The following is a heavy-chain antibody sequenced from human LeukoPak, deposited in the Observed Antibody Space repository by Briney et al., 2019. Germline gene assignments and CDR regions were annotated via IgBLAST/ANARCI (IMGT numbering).Heavy chain of an antibody. D-gene: IGHD1-26*01. CDR2: INPNSGGT. J-gene: IGHJ4*02. Sequence: AASVKVSCKASGYTFTGYYMHWVRQAPGQGLEWMGWINPNSGGTNYAQKFQGRVTMTRDTSISTAYMELSRLRSDDTAVYYCARVEAAWEYYFDYWGQGTLVTVSS. V-gene: IGHV1-2*02. CDR3: ARVEAAWEYYFDY. CDR1: GYTFTGYY.